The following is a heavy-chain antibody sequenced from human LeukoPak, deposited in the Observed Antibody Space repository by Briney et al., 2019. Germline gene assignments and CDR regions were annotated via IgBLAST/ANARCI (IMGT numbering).Heavy chain of an antibody. D-gene: IGHD3-10*01. J-gene: IGHJ4*02. CDR3: ASSTMVRGVIPHY. CDR2: IYHSGST. Sequence: SETLSLTCSVSGYSISSGYYWGWIRQSPGKGLEWFGSIYHSGSTFYNPSLLSRVTLSVDTSKNQFSLKLSSVTAADTAVYYCASSTMVRGVIPHYWGQGTLVTVSS. V-gene: IGHV4-38-2*01. CDR1: GYSISSGYY.